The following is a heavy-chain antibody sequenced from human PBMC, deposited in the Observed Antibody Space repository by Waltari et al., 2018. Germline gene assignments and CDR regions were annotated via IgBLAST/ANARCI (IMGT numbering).Heavy chain of an antibody. V-gene: IGHV4-59*11. Sequence: QVQLQESGPGLVKPSETLSLTCTVSGGSISSHYWSWIRQPPGKGLEWIGYIYYSGSTNYNPSLKSRVTISVDTSKNQFSLKLSSVTAADTAVYYCVRTQTYDFWSGYYYFDYWGQGTLVTVSS. CDR3: VRTQTYDFWSGYYYFDY. J-gene: IGHJ4*02. CDR2: IYYSGST. D-gene: IGHD3-3*01. CDR1: GGSISSHY.